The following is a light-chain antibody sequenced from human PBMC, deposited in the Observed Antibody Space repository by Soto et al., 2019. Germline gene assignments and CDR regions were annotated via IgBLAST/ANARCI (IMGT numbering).Light chain of an antibody. CDR1: SSDVGGYNY. V-gene: IGLV2-11*01. Sequence: QSALTQPRSVSGSPGQSVTISCTGTSSDVGGYNYVSWYQQHPGKAPKLMISDVSKRPSGVPDRFSGSKSGNTASLTISGLQAEDEADYYCCSSAGTYTSVFGGWTKLTVL. CDR2: DVS. J-gene: IGLJ3*02. CDR3: CSSAGTYTSV.